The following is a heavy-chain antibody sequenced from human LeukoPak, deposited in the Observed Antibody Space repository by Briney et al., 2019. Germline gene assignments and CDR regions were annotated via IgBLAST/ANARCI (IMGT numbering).Heavy chain of an antibody. V-gene: IGHV1-46*01. Sequence: ASVKVSCKTSGYTFSNYYLHWVRQAPGQGPEWMGIIKPSDGSTQYPQKFQGRVTMTRDMAASTVYMEVSSLTSEDTAMYYCAREPPESYRFDYWGGGAQVTVCS. D-gene: IGHD2-2*01. CDR2: IKPSDGST. CDR3: AREPPESYRFDY. J-gene: IGHJ4*02. CDR1: GYTFSNYY.